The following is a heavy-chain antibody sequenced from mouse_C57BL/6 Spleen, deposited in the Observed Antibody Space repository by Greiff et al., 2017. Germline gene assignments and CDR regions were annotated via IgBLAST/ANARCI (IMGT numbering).Heavy chain of an antibody. V-gene: IGHV1-42*01. J-gene: IGHJ4*01. Sequence: EVQLQQSGPELVKPGASVKISCKASGYSFTGYYMNWVKQSPEKSLEWIGEINPSTGGTTYNQKFKAKATLTVDKSSSTAYMQLKSLTSEDSAVYYCAGSSGYYAMDYWGQGTSVTVSS. CDR2: INPSTGGT. CDR3: AGSSGYYAMDY. CDR1: GYSFTGYY. D-gene: IGHD3-2*02.